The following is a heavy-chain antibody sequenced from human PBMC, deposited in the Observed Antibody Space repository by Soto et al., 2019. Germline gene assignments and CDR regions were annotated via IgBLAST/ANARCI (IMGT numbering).Heavy chain of an antibody. CDR2: INHSGST. Sequence: SETLSLTCAVYGGSFSGYYWSWIRQPPGKGLEWIGEINHSGSTNYNPSLKSRVTISVDTSKNQFSLKLSSVTAADTAVYYCARGRYGSGSYYIFPKPDYYYYGMDVWGQGTTVTVSS. CDR1: GGSFSGYY. V-gene: IGHV4-34*01. J-gene: IGHJ6*02. CDR3: ARGRYGSGSYYIFPKPDYYYYGMDV. D-gene: IGHD3-10*01.